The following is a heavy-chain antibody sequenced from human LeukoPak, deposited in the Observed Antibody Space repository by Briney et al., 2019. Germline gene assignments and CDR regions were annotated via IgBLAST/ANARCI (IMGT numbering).Heavy chain of an antibody. J-gene: IGHJ4*02. Sequence: GPSLRLSCAASGFTFSNYAMSWVRQAPGKGLEWVSAIVGSGGSTYYADSVKGRFTISRDNPKNTLYLQMNSLRAEDTAVYYCAKWGDYDILTGYYDSDYWGQGTLVTVSS. CDR3: AKWGDYDILTGYYDSDY. V-gene: IGHV3-23*01. CDR2: IVGSGGST. CDR1: GFTFSNYA. D-gene: IGHD3-9*01.